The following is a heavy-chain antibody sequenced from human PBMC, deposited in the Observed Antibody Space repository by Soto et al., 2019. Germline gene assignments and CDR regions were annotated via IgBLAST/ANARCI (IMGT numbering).Heavy chain of an antibody. Sequence: SETLSLTCTVFGGSVSIGDYLWSWIRQRPGKGLEWIGYIHDSGNTYNNPSLKSRVTISLDTSKNQFSLKVTSMTAADTAVYFCARARGGDSGDYASLFDRWGQGNLVTVSS. CDR1: GGSVSIGDYL. CDR3: ARARGGDSGDYASLFDR. CDR2: IHDSGNT. V-gene: IGHV4-30-4*01. J-gene: IGHJ5*02. D-gene: IGHD4-17*01.